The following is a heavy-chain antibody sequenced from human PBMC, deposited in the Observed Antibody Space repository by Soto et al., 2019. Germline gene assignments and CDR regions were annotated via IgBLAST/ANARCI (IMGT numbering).Heavy chain of an antibody. CDR3: ARDGRGSGWYGLTDY. V-gene: IGHV3-23*01. J-gene: IGHJ4*02. D-gene: IGHD6-19*01. CDR1: GFTFSSYA. CDR2: ISGSGGTI. Sequence: GGSLRLSCAASGFTFSSYAMSWVRQAPGKGLEWVSAISGSGGTIYYADSVKGRFTISRDNAKNSLYLQMNSLRDEDTAVYYCARDGRGSGWYGLTDYWGQGTLVTVSS.